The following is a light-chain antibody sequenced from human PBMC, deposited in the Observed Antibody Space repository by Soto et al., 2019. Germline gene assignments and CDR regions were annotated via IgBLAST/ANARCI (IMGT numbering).Light chain of an antibody. V-gene: IGKV3-20*01. CDR3: QQYDSSPWT. CDR2: GAS. J-gene: IGKJ1*01. CDR1: QSVSSSF. Sequence: EIVLTQSPGTLSLSPGERATLSCRASQSVSSSFLGWYQQKPGQAPRLLIYGASSRATGIPDRFSGSGSGTDFTLTLSRLEPEDFEVYYCQQYDSSPWTFGQGTKVEIK.